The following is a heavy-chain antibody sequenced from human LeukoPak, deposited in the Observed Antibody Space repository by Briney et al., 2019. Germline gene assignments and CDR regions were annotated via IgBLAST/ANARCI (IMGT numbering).Heavy chain of an antibody. CDR2: IYYTGNT. J-gene: IGHJ3*02. V-gene: IGHV4-39*01. CDR1: GGSIVTSDYY. D-gene: IGHD2-15*01. Sequence: SETLCLTCTVSGGSIVTSDYYWGWIRLPPGKGLEYIGTIYYTGNTYYSPSLKSRLTIDIDTSKAQFSLKLNSATATDTAVYYCARRGYYSGSFDIWGQGTMVTVSS. CDR3: ARRGYYSGSFDI.